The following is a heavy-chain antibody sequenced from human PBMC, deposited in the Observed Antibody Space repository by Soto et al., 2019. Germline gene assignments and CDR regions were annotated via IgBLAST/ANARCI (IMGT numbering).Heavy chain of an antibody. J-gene: IGHJ6*02. CDR1: GYSFTIYC. CDR3: ARFQDRPYYDFWSGYYGQKYYYYGMDV. D-gene: IGHD3-3*01. Sequence: PGGSLKISCKGSGYSFTIYCIGLVLQMPGKGLDWMGIIYPCDSDTRYSPSFQGQVTISADKSISTAYLQWSSLKASDTAMYYCARFQDRPYYDFWSGYYGQKYYYYGMDVWGQGTTVTVSS. CDR2: IYPCDSDT. V-gene: IGHV5-51*01.